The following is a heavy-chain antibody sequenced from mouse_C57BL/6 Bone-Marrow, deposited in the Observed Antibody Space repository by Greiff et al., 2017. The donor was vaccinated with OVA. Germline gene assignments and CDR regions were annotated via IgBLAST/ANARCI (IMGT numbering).Heavy chain of an antibody. Sequence: VQLQQSGAELVRPGTSVKMSCKASGYTFTNYWIGWAKQRPGHGLEWIGDIYPGGGYTNYNEKFKGKATLTADKSSSTAYMQISSLTSEDSAIYYCARLTTVVPYAMDYWGQGTSVTVSS. V-gene: IGHV1-63*01. CDR2: IYPGGGYT. CDR3: ARLTTVVPYAMDY. J-gene: IGHJ4*01. D-gene: IGHD1-1*01. CDR1: GYTFTNYW.